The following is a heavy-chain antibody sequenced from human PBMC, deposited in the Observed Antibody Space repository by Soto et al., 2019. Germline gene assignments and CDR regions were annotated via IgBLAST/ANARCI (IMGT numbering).Heavy chain of an antibody. Sequence: LRLSCAASGFTFSSYEMNWVRQAPGKGLEWVSYISSSGRTIYYAGSVKGRFTISRDNAKNSLFLQMNSLRVEDTAVYYCARSPFLECNWAQGTLVTVSS. CDR1: GFTFSSYE. CDR3: ARSPFLECN. CDR2: ISSSGRTI. J-gene: IGHJ4*02. D-gene: IGHD3-3*02. V-gene: IGHV3-48*03.